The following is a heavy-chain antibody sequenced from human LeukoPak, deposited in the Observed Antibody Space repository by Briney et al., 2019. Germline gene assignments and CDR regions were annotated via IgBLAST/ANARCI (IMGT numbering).Heavy chain of an antibody. CDR1: GGSISSSSYY. CDR2: IYYSGST. J-gene: IGHJ4*02. D-gene: IGHD2-2*01. V-gene: IGHV4-39*01. Sequence: SETLSLTCTVSGGSISSSSYYWGWLRQPPAKGLDWIGSIYYSGSTYYNPSLKSRVTISVDTSKNQFSLQLGSVTAADTAVYYCATQPTYCSSTSCYAPFDYWGQGTLVTVSS. CDR3: ATQPTYCSSTSCYAPFDY.